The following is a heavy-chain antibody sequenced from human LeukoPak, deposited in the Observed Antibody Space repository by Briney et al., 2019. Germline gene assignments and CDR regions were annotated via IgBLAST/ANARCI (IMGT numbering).Heavy chain of an antibody. D-gene: IGHD1-26*01. J-gene: IGHJ3*02. Sequence: PSETLSLTCTASGGSISSYSWSWIRQPAGKGLEWIGRIFASGSTKYNPSPKSRVITTAEATKKQLPLKLSTITSAESAGYYCGGGGQLYGGSGSAFDIWGQGTMVTVSS. CDR2: IFASGST. V-gene: IGHV4-4*07. CDR1: GGSISSYS. CDR3: GGGGQLYGGSGSAFDI.